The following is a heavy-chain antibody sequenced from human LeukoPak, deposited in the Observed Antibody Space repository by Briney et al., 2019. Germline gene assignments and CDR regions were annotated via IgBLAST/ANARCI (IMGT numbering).Heavy chain of an antibody. V-gene: IGHV3-66*01. Sequence: PGGSLRLSCAASGCTVSSNYMSWVRQAPGKGLEWVSIIYSGDSTYYADSVKGRFAISRDNSKNTLYLQMNSLRAEDTAVYYCARDQNYDSGFDYWGQGTLVTVSS. CDR2: IYSGDST. CDR1: GCTVSSNY. CDR3: ARDQNYDSGFDY. J-gene: IGHJ4*02. D-gene: IGHD3-10*01.